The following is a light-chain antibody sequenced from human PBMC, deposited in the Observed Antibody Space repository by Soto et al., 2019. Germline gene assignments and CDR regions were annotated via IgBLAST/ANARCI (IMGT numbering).Light chain of an antibody. CDR1: QSISSY. Sequence: DIQMTQSPSSLSASVGDRVTITCRARQSISSYLNWYQQKPGKAPKLLIYAASSFQSGVPSRFSGSGSRTDFTLNISSLQPEDFATYYCQHSYSTPPAFSQGTKLEIK. CDR3: QHSYSTPPA. CDR2: AAS. V-gene: IGKV1-39*01. J-gene: IGKJ2*01.